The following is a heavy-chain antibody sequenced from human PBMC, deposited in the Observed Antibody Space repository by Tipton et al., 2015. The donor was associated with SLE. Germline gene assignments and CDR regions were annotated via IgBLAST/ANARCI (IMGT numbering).Heavy chain of an antibody. CDR3: ATSGRGYSIAYDY. V-gene: IGHV4-39*02. CDR1: GGSITSSQYY. D-gene: IGHD5-18*01. CDR2: ISSSGRT. Sequence: GLVKPSETLSLTCSVSGGSITSSQYYWGWIRQPPGEGLQYVGSISSSGRTYYNESLKSRVTISIDTSKGHFSLKLSSVTAADTAVYYCATSGRGYSIAYDYWGQGTLVTVSS. J-gene: IGHJ4*02.